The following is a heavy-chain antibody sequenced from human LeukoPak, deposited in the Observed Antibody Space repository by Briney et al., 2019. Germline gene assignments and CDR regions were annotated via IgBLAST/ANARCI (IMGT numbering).Heavy chain of an antibody. Sequence: SETLSLTCTVSGGSMSSYYWSWIRQTPGKGLEWIGNIYYSWSTNYNASLKSRITISLDTSRNQFSLKLTSVTAADTAVYFCARDSALLWCGELDSWGQGTVVTVSS. CDR2: IYYSWST. D-gene: IGHD3-10*01. J-gene: IGHJ4*02. CDR3: ARDSALLWCGELDS. CDR1: GGSMSSYY. V-gene: IGHV4-30-4*01.